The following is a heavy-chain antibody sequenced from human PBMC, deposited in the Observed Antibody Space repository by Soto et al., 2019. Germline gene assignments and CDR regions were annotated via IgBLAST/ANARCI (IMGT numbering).Heavy chain of an antibody. CDR1: GGTFSSYA. J-gene: IGHJ6*02. CDR3: ARSPSSIAAPTIYYYYGMDV. Sequence: SVKVSCKASGGTFSSYAISWVRQAPGQGLEWMGGIIPIFGTANYAQKFQGRVTITADESTSTAYMELSSLGSEDTAVYYCARSPSSIAAPTIYYYYGMDVWGQGTTVTVSS. D-gene: IGHD6-6*01. V-gene: IGHV1-69*13. CDR2: IIPIFGTA.